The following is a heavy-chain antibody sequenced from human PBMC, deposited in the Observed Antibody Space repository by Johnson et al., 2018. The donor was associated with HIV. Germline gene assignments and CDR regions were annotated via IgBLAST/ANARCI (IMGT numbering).Heavy chain of an antibody. CDR2: IWHDGSNK. D-gene: IGHD3-9*01. CDR3: ARESKAEFWLDHAFDI. J-gene: IGHJ3*02. CDR1: GFTFSNYA. Sequence: VQLVESGGGVVQPGRSLRLSCAASGFTFSNYALHWVRQAPGKGLGWVALIWHDGSNKYYADSVKGRFTISRDNSKNTLYLQMNSLRAEDTAVYYCARESKAEFWLDHAFDIWGQGTMVTVSS. V-gene: IGHV3-30*04.